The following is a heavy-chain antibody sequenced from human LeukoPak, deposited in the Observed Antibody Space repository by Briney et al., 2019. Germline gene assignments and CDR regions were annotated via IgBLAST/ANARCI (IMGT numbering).Heavy chain of an antibody. CDR2: INPYNGNT. J-gene: IGHJ3*02. D-gene: IGHD4-17*01. CDR1: GYTFTNYG. V-gene: IGHV1-18*01. CDR3: ARETDGDYPDAFDI. Sequence: ASVKVSCKASGYTFTNYGISWVRQAPGQGLEWMGWINPYNGNTNYAQKLQGRVTMTTDTSTSTAYMELRSLRSDDTAVYYCARETDGDYPDAFDIWGQGTMVTVSS.